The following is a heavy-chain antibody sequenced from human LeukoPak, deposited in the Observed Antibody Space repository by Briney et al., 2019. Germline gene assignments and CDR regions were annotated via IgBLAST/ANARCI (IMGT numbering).Heavy chain of an antibody. CDR2: INPSGGST. CDR3: ARARARYCGGGSCYWDWFDP. CDR1: GYTFSSYY. J-gene: IGHJ5*02. V-gene: IGHV1-46*01. D-gene: IGHD2-15*01. Sequence: ASVKVSCKASGYTFSSYYIHWVRQAPGQGLEWMGIINPSGGSTSYAQKFQGRVTMTRDTSTSTVYMELSSLRSGDTAVYYCARARARYCGGGSCYWDWFDPWGQGTLVTVSS.